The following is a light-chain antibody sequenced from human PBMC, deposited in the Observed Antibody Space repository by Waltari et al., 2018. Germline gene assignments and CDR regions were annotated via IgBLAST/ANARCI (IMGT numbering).Light chain of an antibody. J-gene: IGKJ4*01. Sequence: DIVMTQSPDSLAVSLGERASINLKSSQSVLYSSNNKNYLAWYRHKPGHPPKLLISWASSREYGVPARFSGSGSGTDFTLTISSLQAEDVAIYYCQQYYSTPLTFGGGTKVEIK. CDR2: WAS. V-gene: IGKV4-1*01. CDR3: QQYYSTPLT. CDR1: QSVLYSSNNKNY.